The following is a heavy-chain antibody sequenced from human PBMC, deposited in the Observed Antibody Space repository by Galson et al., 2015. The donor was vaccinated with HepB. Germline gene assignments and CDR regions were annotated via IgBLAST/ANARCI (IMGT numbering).Heavy chain of an antibody. J-gene: IGHJ4*02. Sequence: SLRLSCAASGFTFSTYAMHWVRQAPGKGLKWVAVISYDGNTKYYADSAKGRFTISRDNSKLYLQMNRLRVEDTALYYCAREKYSGSYWADYWGQGTLVTVSS. D-gene: IGHD1-26*01. CDR3: AREKYSGSYWADY. CDR2: ISYDGNTK. V-gene: IGHV3-30-3*01. CDR1: GFTFSTYA.